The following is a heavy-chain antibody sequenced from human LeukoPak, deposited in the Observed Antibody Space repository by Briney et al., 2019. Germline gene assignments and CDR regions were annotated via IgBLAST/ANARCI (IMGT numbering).Heavy chain of an antibody. J-gene: IGHJ4*02. V-gene: IGHV3-23*01. CDR2: ISGSGGST. CDR1: GFTFSSYG. D-gene: IGHD5-12*01. CDR3: AKGYSGYDYYFDY. Sequence: GASLRLSCAASGFTFSSYGMSWVRQAPGKGLEWVSAISGSGGSTYYADSVKGRFTISRDNPKNTLYLQMNSLRAEDTAVYYCAKGYSGYDYYFDYWGQGTLVTVSS.